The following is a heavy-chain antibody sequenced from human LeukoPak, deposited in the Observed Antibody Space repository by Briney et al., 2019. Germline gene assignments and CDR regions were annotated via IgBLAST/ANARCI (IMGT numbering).Heavy chain of an antibody. Sequence: GGSLRLSCAASGFTFSSYAMNWVRQAPGKGLEWVSGISVSGGSTYYADSVKGRFTISRDNSTNTLYLQMNSLRAEDTAVYYCAKDQGAAYYDSSGYYHVGNDYWGQGTLVTVSS. D-gene: IGHD3-22*01. CDR3: AKDQGAAYYDSSGYYHVGNDY. V-gene: IGHV3-23*01. CDR2: ISVSGGST. CDR1: GFTFSSYA. J-gene: IGHJ4*02.